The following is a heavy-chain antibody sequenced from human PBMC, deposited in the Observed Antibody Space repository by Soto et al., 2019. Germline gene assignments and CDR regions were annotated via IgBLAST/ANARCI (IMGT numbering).Heavy chain of an antibody. D-gene: IGHD2-2*01. CDR2: IIPITATA. V-gene: IGHV1-69*01. CDR1: GGTFGSYA. Sequence: QVQLVQSGAEVKKPGSSVKVSCKASGGTFGSYAISWVRQAPGQGLEWMGGIIPITATANYAQKFQGRVKITADESTSTASMQLSSLRYEDTAVYYCARSQGSSTSLEIYYYYYYGMDVWGQGTTVTVSS. J-gene: IGHJ6*02. CDR3: ARSQGSSTSLEIYYYYYYGMDV.